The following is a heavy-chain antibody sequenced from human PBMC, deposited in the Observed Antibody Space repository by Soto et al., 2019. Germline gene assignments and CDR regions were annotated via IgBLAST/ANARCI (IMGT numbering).Heavy chain of an antibody. Sequence: PSETLSLTCAVSDGSISSNNWWSWVRQPPGKGLEWIGEIYHSGITNYNPSLKSRVTISVDTSKNQFSLKLSSVTAADTAVYYCARHTPAISISDHWGQGTLVTVSS. CDR1: DGSISSNNW. CDR3: ARHTPAISISDH. D-gene: IGHD2-15*01. CDR2: IYHSGIT. J-gene: IGHJ4*02. V-gene: IGHV4-4*02.